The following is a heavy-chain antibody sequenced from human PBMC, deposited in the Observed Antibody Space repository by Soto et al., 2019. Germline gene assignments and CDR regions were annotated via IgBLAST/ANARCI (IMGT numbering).Heavy chain of an antibody. CDR1: NFTFSTYA. V-gene: IGHV3-30*18. Sequence: XESLRLSCAASNFTFSTYAMEGVRQAPRKGLEWVALISYDGSNQYYADSVSGRFTISRDNSNDTLYLQMNSLRPEDTGIYYCAKTRQPYRGSYSTDYWGRGTLVTVSS. CDR3: AKTRQPYRGSYSTDY. J-gene: IGHJ4*02. D-gene: IGHD5-12*01. CDR2: ISYDGSNQ.